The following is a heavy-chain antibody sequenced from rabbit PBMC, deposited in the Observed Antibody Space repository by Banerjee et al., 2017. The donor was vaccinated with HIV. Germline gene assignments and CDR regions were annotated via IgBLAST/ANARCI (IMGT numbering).Heavy chain of an antibody. CDR2: IGNGGDT. J-gene: IGHJ6*01. CDR1: GFSFSTYG. CDR3: ARDLADVTL. Sequence: QEQLEESGGDLVKPEASLTLTCTASGFSFSTYGMCWVRQAPGKGLEYIGFIGNGGDTYYANWAKGRFTISKTSSTTVTLQMTSLTAADTATYFCARDLADVTLWGPGTLVTV. V-gene: IGHV1S45*01. D-gene: IGHD4-1*01.